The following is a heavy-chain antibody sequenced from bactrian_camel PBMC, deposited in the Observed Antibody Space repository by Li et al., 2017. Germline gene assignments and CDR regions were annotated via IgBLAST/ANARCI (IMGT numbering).Heavy chain of an antibody. D-gene: IGHD6*01. CDR1: GYFYRYFC. CDR2: INGNSRNT. V-gene: IGHV3-2*01. CDR3: ATGYGSSSLSTP. Sequence: VQLVESGGGSVQTGGSLRLSCASSGYFYRYFCMGWFRQAPGKGLEWVSSINGNSRNTHYADSVKGRFTISRDNAKNTMYLQMNSLKSEDTALYYCATGYGSSSLSTPRGQGTQVTVS. J-gene: IGHJ4*01.